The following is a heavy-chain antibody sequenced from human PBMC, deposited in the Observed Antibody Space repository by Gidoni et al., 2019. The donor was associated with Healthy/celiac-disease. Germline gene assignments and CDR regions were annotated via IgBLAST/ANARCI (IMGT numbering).Heavy chain of an antibody. Sequence: QVQLVQTGAEVKKHGASVKVSCKASGYTFTGYYMNWVRQTLGQGLEWMGWINPNSGVTNYAQKFQGSVTMTRDTSISTAYMELSRLRSDDTAVYYCARELTYYYDSSGYLYYYGMDVWGQGTTVTVSS. CDR1: GYTFTGYY. V-gene: IGHV1-2*02. J-gene: IGHJ6*02. CDR3: ARELTYYYDSSGYLYYYGMDV. D-gene: IGHD3-22*01. CDR2: INPNSGVT.